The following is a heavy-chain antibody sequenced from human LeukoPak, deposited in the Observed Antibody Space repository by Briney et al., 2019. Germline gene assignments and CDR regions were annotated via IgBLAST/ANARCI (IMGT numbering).Heavy chain of an antibody. Sequence: GGSLRLSCVASGFTFSSYAMSWVRQAPGKGLEWVSAISTSGGSTYYADSVKGRFTISKDNSKNTLYLQMNSLRAEDTAVYYCAKQFLTGTTRGYFDYWGQGTLVTVSS. D-gene: IGHD1-20*01. CDR1: GFTFSSYA. J-gene: IGHJ4*02. V-gene: IGHV3-23*01. CDR2: ISTSGGST. CDR3: AKQFLTGTTRGYFDY.